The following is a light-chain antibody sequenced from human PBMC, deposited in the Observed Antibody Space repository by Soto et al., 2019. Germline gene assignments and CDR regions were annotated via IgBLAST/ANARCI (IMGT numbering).Light chain of an antibody. V-gene: IGKV2-30*01. CDR1: QSLVYSDGNTY. Sequence: DVVMTQSPLSLPVTLGQPASISCRSRQSLVYSDGNTYLNWFQQRPAQSPRRLLYKVSNRDSGVPDRFSGSGSGTDFTLKSSRVEAEDVGVYYCMQGTHWPPTFGQGTKVEIK. CDR3: MQGTHWPPT. CDR2: KVS. J-gene: IGKJ1*01.